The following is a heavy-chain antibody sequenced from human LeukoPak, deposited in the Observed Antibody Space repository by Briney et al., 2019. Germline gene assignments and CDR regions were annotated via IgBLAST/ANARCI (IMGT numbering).Heavy chain of an antibody. V-gene: IGHV3-11*04. D-gene: IGHD3-22*01. J-gene: IGHJ4*02. CDR1: GFTFSDYY. CDR3: ARPPTYYYDSSGYYSH. CDR2: ISSSGSTI. Sequence: GGSLRLSCAASGFTFSDYYMSWIRQAPGMGLEWVSYISSSGSTIYYADSVKGRFTISRDNAKNSLYLQMNSLRAEDTAVYYCARPPTYYYDSSGYYSHWGQGTLVTVSS.